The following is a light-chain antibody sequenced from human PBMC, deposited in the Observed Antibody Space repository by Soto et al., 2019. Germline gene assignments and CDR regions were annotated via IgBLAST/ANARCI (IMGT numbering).Light chain of an antibody. Sequence: QSVLTQPASVSGYPGQTITISCTGTSSDVGGYNYVSWYQQQSGKALKLMINEVSNRPSGASTRFSGSKSGNTASLTISGLHAEDEANYYCNSYTSTRASVFGIGTKATVL. V-gene: IGLV2-14*01. CDR1: SSDVGGYNY. CDR2: EVS. J-gene: IGLJ1*01. CDR3: NSYTSTRASV.